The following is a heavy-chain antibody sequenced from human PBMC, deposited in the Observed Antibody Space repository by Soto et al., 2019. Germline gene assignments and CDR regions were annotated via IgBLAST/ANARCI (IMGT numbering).Heavy chain of an antibody. D-gene: IGHD3-3*01. J-gene: IGHJ2*01. CDR2: IYYSGST. CDR1: GGSISSGGYY. V-gene: IGHV4-31*03. CDR3: ARGYYDFWSGLGYWYFDL. Sequence: PSETLSLTCTVSGGSISSGGYYWSWIRQHPGKGLEWIGYIYYSGSTYYNPSLKSRVTISVDTSKNQFSLKLSSVTAADTAVYYCARGYYDFWSGLGYWYFDLWGRGTRVIVSS.